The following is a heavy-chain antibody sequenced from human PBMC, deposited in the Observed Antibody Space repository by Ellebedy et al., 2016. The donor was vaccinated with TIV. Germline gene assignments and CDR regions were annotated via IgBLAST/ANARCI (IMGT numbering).Heavy chain of an antibody. J-gene: IGHJ5*02. V-gene: IGHV3-30-3*01. D-gene: IGHD1-26*01. CDR2: ISYDGSNK. CDR3: ARDRGFRFIEGWFDP. Sequence: GGSLRLXCAASGFTFSSYAMHWVRQAPGKGLEWVAVISYDGSNKYYADSVKGRFTISRDNSKNTLYLQMNSLRAEDTAVYYCARDRGFRFIEGWFDPWGQGTLVTVSS. CDR1: GFTFSSYA.